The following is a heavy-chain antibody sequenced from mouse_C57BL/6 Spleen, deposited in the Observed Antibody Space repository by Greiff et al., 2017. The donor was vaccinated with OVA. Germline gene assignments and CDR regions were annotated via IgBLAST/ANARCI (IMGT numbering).Heavy chain of an antibody. V-gene: IGHV2-2*01. Sequence: QVQLQQSGPGLVQPSQSLSITCTVSGFSLTSYGVHWVRQSPGQGLEWLGVIWSGGGTDYNAAFISRLSISKDNSKSQVFFKMNSLQADDTAIYYCARNYYGSSYYFDYWGQGTTLTVSS. CDR1: GFSLTSYG. D-gene: IGHD1-1*01. J-gene: IGHJ2*01. CDR2: IWSGGGT. CDR3: ARNYYGSSYYFDY.